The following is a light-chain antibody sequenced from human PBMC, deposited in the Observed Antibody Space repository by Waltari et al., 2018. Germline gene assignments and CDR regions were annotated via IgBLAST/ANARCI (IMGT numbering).Light chain of an antibody. J-gene: IGLJ2*01. CDR3: CSYVTSRTFV. Sequence: QSALTQPASVSGSPGQSITISCSGSSSDVDSYNLVSWYQKHPGKVPKLILYEGNKRPSGVSNRFSGSKSGDTASLTISGLQAEDEAAYYCCSYVTSRTFVFGGGTKVSVL. V-gene: IGLV2-23*03. CDR1: SSDVDSYNL. CDR2: EGN.